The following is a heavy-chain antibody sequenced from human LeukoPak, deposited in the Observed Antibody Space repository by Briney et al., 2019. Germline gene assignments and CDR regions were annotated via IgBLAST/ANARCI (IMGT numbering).Heavy chain of an antibody. CDR1: GDSISLSFYY. J-gene: IGHJ4*02. D-gene: IGHD2-15*01. CDR3: ARAEGYCNGGNCYSYFDY. Sequence: SETLSLTCSVSGDSISLSFYYWGWIRQPPGKALEWIGSVYYSGTTSYNPSLKSRVTISVDTSKNQFSLKLSSVTAADTAVYYCARAEGYCNGGNCYSYFDYWGQGTLVTVSS. CDR2: VYYSGTT. V-gene: IGHV4-39*07.